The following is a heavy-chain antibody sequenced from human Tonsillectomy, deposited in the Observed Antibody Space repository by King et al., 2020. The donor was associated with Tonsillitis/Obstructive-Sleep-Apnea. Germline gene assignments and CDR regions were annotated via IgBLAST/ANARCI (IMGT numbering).Heavy chain of an antibody. CDR3: ARLGGLVPSYYYYYMDV. J-gene: IGHJ6*03. V-gene: IGHV5-51*01. Sequence: VQLVESGAEVKKPGESLKISCKGSGYSFTSYWIGWVRQMPGKDLEWMGIIYPGDSDTRYSPSFQCQVTISARKSISTAYLQWSSLKASDTAMYYCARLGGLVPSYYYYYMDVWGKGTTVTVSS. CDR1: GYSFTSYW. D-gene: IGHD3/OR15-3a*01. CDR2: IYPGDSDT.